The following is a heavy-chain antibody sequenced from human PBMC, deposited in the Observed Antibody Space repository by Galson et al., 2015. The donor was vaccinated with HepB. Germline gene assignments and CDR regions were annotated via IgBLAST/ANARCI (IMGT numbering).Heavy chain of an antibody. Sequence: QSGAEVKKPGESLRISCKGSGYTFTAFWITWVRQIPGKGLEWMGRIDPSDSYTDYSPSFRAHVTIPADKSITPAYLQWSSLRASDTAIYYCVSRPYDFASGTWYNVSDYWGQGTLVTVSS. CDR3: VSRPYDFASGTWYNVSDY. CDR1: GYTFTAFW. J-gene: IGHJ4*02. CDR2: IDPSDSYT. V-gene: IGHV5-10-1*01. D-gene: IGHD3/OR15-3a*01.